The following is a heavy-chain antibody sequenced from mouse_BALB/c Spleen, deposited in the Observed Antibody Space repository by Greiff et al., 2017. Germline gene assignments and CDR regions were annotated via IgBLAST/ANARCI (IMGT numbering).Heavy chain of an antibody. Sequence: VQLQQSGPGLVAPSQSLSITCTVSGFSLTGYGVNWVRQPPGKGLEWLGMIWGDGSTDYNSALKSRLGISKDNSKSQVFLKMNSLQTDDTARYYWARDRGYRYAMDYWGQGTSVTVSS. CDR3: ARDRGYRYAMDY. CDR2: IWGDGST. V-gene: IGHV2-6-7*01. CDR1: GFSLTGYG. J-gene: IGHJ4*01. D-gene: IGHD2-2*01.